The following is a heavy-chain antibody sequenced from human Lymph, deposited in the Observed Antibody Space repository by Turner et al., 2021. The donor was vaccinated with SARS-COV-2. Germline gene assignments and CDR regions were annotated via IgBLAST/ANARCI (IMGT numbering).Heavy chain of an antibody. CDR3: AREGVTVSGYYYGMDV. J-gene: IGHJ6*02. CDR1: GYTFTAYY. Sequence: QVQLEQSGAEVKKPGASVKVSCKASGYTFTAYYMHWVRQAPGQGLEWMGWINPNRGGTNYAQKFQGRVTMTRDTSISTAYMELSRLTSDDTAVYYCAREGVTVSGYYYGMDVWGQGTTVTVSS. D-gene: IGHD4-17*01. CDR2: INPNRGGT. V-gene: IGHV1-2*02.